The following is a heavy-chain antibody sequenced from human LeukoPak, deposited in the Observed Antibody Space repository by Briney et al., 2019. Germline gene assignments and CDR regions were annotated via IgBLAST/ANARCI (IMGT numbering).Heavy chain of an antibody. CDR2: INSDGSST. V-gene: IGHV3-74*01. CDR1: GFTFSSYW. D-gene: IGHD3-22*01. J-gene: IGHJ3*01. Sequence: PGGSLRLSCAASGFTFSSYWMHWVRQAPGEGLVWVSRINSDGSSTSYADSVKGRFTISRDNAKNTLYLQMNSLRAVDTAVYYGASLPLRQPTRVGYYDSSGYYVEPFHLWRQGPMVTVSS. CDR3: ASLPLRQPTRVGYYDSSGYYVEPFHL.